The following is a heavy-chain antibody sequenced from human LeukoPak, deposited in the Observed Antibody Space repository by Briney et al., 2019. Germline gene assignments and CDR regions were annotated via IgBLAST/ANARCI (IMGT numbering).Heavy chain of an antibody. D-gene: IGHD6-25*01. CDR3: ARKRVIAAGWFDP. V-gene: IGHV1-18*01. CDR1: GYTFTTYG. J-gene: IGHJ5*02. CDR2: ISGYNGNT. Sequence: ASVKVSCKASGYTFTTYGIIWVRQAPGQGLEWMGWISGYNGNTDYAQKFQGRVTMTTDTSTSTAYVELRRLRSDDTAVYYCARKRVIAAGWFDPWGQGTLVTVSS.